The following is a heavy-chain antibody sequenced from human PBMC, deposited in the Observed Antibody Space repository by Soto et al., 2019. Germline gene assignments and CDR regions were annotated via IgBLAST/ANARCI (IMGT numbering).Heavy chain of an antibody. J-gene: IGHJ4*02. CDR2: ISYDGSNK. CDR3: AKDIGESVGWEALGYFDY. V-gene: IGHV3-30*18. CDR1: GFTFSSYG. Sequence: GGSLRLSCAASGFTFSSYGMHWVRQAPGKGLEWVAVISYDGSNKYYADSVKGRFTISRDNSKNTLYLQMNSLRAEDTAVYYCAKDIGESVGWEALGYFDYWGQGTLVTVSS. D-gene: IGHD3-10*01.